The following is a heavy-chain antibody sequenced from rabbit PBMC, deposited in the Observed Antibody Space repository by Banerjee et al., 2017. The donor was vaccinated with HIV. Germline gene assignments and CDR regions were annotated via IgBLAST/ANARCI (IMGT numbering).Heavy chain of an antibody. J-gene: IGHJ4*01. CDR1: GFTLSNSYW. V-gene: IGHV1S40*01. CDR2: IGVDSGST. CDR3: ARGDDYGDYGSENFNL. D-gene: IGHD2-1*01. Sequence: QSLEESGGGLVQPGASLTLTCTASGFTLSNSYWICWVRQAPGKGLEWIGCIGVDSGSTYYASWVKSRFTISRHNAQNTLYLQLNSLTAADTATYFCARGDDYGDYGSENFNLWGQGTLVTVS.